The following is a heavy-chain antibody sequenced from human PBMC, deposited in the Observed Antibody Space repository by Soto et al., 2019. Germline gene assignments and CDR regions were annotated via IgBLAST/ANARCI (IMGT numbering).Heavy chain of an antibody. V-gene: IGHV4-39*01. CDR1: GGSISSSTYY. CDR2: IYYSGST. Sequence: SETLSLTCTVSGGSISSSTYYWGLIRQPPGKGLEWIGSIYYSGSTYYNPSLKSRVTISVDTSKNQFSLKLSSVTAADTAVYYCARHQSHSSSYVDPWGQGTLVTVS. CDR3: ARHQSHSSSYVDP. D-gene: IGHD6-13*01. J-gene: IGHJ5*02.